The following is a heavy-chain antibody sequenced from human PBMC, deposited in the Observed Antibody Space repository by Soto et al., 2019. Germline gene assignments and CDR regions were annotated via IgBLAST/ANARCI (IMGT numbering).Heavy chain of an antibody. Sequence: QVQLQQWGAGLLKPSETLSLTCAVYGGSFSGYYWSWIRQPPGKGLEWIGEINHSGSTNYNPSLKSRVTISVDTSKNQFSLKLSSVTAADTAVYYCARVVGIQLWLSRYFDYWGQGTLVTVSS. D-gene: IGHD5-18*01. CDR1: GGSFSGYY. J-gene: IGHJ4*02. CDR2: INHSGST. CDR3: ARVVGIQLWLSRYFDY. V-gene: IGHV4-34*01.